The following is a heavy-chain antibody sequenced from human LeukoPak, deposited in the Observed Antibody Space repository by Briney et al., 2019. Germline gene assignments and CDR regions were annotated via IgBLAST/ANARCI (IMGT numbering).Heavy chain of an antibody. J-gene: IGHJ3*01. Sequence: ASVKVSCKASGYTFTGYYMHWVRQAPGQGLEWMGRINAGSGDTEFAQKFQGRVTMTRDTFVSTAYMEVSGLTSDDTAMYYCARGMLAVTSTGRDAYDVWGQGTVVTVSS. CDR2: INAGSGDT. D-gene: IGHD6-19*01. CDR3: ARGMLAVTSTGRDAYDV. V-gene: IGHV1-2*06. CDR1: GYTFTGYY.